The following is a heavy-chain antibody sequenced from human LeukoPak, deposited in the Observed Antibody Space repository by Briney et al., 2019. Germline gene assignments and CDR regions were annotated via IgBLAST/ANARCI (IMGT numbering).Heavy chain of an antibody. CDR3: ARSSPREGSGFSHAFDI. Sequence: PSETLSLTCTVSGGSISSYYWSWIRQPPGKGLEWIGYIYYSGSTNYNPSLKSRVAISVDTSKNQFSLKLSSVTAADTAVYYCARSSPREGSGFSHAFDIWGQGTMVTVSS. J-gene: IGHJ3*02. CDR1: GGSISSYY. CDR2: IYYSGST. V-gene: IGHV4-59*01. D-gene: IGHD1-26*01.